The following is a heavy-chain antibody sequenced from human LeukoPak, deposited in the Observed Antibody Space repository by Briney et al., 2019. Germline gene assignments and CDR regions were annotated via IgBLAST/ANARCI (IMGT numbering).Heavy chain of an antibody. J-gene: IGHJ4*02. CDR2: LYSRGST. Sequence: PGGSLRLSCAASGFTVSTNYMSWVRQAPEKGLEWVSILYSRGSTYYAHSVKGRFTISRDDSKNTLYLQMNSLSAEDTAVYYCASGGMGARKFYSDPFHYWGQGTLVTVSS. CDR1: GFTVSTNY. V-gene: IGHV3-53*01. CDR3: ASGGMGARKFYSDPFHY. D-gene: IGHD2-15*01.